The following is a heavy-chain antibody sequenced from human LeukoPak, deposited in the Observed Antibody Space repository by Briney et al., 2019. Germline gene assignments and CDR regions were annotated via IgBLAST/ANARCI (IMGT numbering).Heavy chain of an antibody. Sequence: GGSLRLSCAASGFTFSNAWMSWVRQAPGKGLEWVGRIKSKTDGGTTDYAAPVKGRFTISRDDSKNTLYLQMNSLKTEDTAAYYCITEIGTGGMDVWGQGTTVTVSS. CDR3: ITEIGTGGMDV. CDR1: GFTFSNAW. J-gene: IGHJ6*02. V-gene: IGHV3-15*01. CDR2: IKSKTDGGTT. D-gene: IGHD1-14*01.